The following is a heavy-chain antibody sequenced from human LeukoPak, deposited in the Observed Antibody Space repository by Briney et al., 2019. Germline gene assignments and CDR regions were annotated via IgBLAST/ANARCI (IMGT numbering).Heavy chain of an antibody. V-gene: IGHV6-1*01. CDR3: ARETSHFDY. CDR1: GDSVSSNSAA. CDR2: AYYMSKWYN. Sequence: SQTLSLTCVISGDSVSSNSAAWNWIRRATWRGLEWLGRAYYMSKWYNDYAVSVKSRITINPDTSKNQFFLQLNSVTPEDTAVYYCARETSHFDYWGQGTLVTVSS. J-gene: IGHJ4*02.